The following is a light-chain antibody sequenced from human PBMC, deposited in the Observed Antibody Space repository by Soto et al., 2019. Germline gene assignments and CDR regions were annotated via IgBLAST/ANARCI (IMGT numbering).Light chain of an antibody. J-gene: IGKJ2*01. CDR1: QSVSGSQ. V-gene: IGKV3-20*01. Sequence: EIVLTQSPGTLSLSPGESAALSCRASQSVSGSQVAWYQLKPGQAPRLLIYGASSRATGIPNRFSGVGSETDFTLTISRLEPEDFAVYYCQQYATSPHTFGQGTKLEIK. CDR3: QQYATSPHT. CDR2: GAS.